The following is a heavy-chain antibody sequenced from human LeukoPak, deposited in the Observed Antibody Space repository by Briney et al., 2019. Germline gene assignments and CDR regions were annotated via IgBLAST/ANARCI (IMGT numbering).Heavy chain of an antibody. D-gene: IGHD3-22*01. CDR3: ARHIRYYYDSSGYFVC. Sequence: SETLSLTCAVYGGSFSGYYWSWIRQPPGKGLEWIGEINHSGSTNYNPSLKSRVTISVDTSKNQFSLKLSSVTAADTAVYYCARHIRYYYDSSGYFVCWGQGTLVTVSS. J-gene: IGHJ4*02. V-gene: IGHV4-34*01. CDR1: GGSFSGYY. CDR2: INHSGST.